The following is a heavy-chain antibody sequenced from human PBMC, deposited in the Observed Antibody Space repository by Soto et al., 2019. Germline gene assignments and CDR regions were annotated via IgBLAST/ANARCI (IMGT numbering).Heavy chain of an antibody. V-gene: IGHV1-69*12. CDR1: GGTLSNYG. Sequence: QVQLVQSGAEVKKPGSSVKVSCKASGGTLSNYGISWVRQAPGQGLEWMGGIIPVFGTANYAQKFQARVTITADESTGTVYMEVSSLRSEDTAVYYCARGDATKIVVTTYYGMDVWGQGTTVTVSS. CDR3: ARGDATKIVVTTYYGMDV. D-gene: IGHD4-17*01. J-gene: IGHJ6*02. CDR2: IIPVFGTA.